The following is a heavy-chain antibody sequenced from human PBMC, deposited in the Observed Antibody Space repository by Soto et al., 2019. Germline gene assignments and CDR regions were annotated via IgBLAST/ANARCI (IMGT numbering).Heavy chain of an antibody. J-gene: IGHJ4*02. V-gene: IGHV3-13*04. CDR1: GFTISSYD. CDR2: TGTAGDT. D-gene: IGHD1-26*01. Sequence: EVQLVECAGDLVQPGRSLRLSCAASGFTISSYDMHWVHQATGKGLEWVSGTGTAGDTYYPGSVKGRFTISRENAMTSLYLKMTSLRAGDTAVYYCARGRGADFDYWGQVTLVTVSS. CDR3: ARGRGADFDY.